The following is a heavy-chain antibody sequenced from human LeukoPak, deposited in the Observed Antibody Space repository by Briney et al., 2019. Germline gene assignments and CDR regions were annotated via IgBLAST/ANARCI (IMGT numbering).Heavy chain of an antibody. CDR1: GFTFSNYA. Sequence: GGSLRLSCAASGFTFSNYAMNWVRQAPGKGLEWVSVICGSGGDTYYADSVKGRFTISRDNSKNRLYLRMNSLRAEDTALYYCAKDFVVVPGLVNYFDSWGQGTLVTVSS. CDR3: AKDFVVVPGLVNYFDS. CDR2: ICGSGGDT. V-gene: IGHV3-23*01. J-gene: IGHJ4*02. D-gene: IGHD2-2*01.